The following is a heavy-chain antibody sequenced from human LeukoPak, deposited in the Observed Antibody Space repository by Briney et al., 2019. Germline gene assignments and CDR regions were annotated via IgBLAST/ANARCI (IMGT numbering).Heavy chain of an antibody. V-gene: IGHV3-33*01. CDR1: GFTFTSYG. D-gene: IGHD6-19*01. J-gene: IGHJ4*02. CDR3: ARDLSIAVFDY. Sequence: PGGSLRLSCAASGFTFTSYGMDWVRQAPGKGLEWVAVIRYDGRNKYYVDSVKGRFTISRDNSKNTVYLQMNSLRAEDTAVYFCARDLSIAVFDYWGQGTLVTVSS. CDR2: IRYDGRNK.